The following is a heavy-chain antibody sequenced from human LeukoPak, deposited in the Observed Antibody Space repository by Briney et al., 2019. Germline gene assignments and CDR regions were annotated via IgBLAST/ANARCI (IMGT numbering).Heavy chain of an antibody. CDR3: ARGVYDSSGYYSYFDY. J-gene: IGHJ4*02. Sequence: GGSLRLSCAASGFTFSSYDMHWVRQATGKGLEWVSAIGTAGDPYYPGSVKGRFTISRENAKNSLYLQMNSLRVGDTAVYYCARGVYDSSGYYSYFDYWGQGTLVTVSS. D-gene: IGHD3-22*01. V-gene: IGHV3-13*05. CDR2: IGTAGDP. CDR1: GFTFSSYD.